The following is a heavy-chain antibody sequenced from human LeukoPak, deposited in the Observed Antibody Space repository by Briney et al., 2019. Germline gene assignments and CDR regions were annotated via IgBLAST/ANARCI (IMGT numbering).Heavy chain of an antibody. V-gene: IGHV3-53*05. CDR1: GFTINNNY. D-gene: IGHD1-26*01. CDR2: IYSDYST. Sequence: GGSLRLSCAASGFTINNNYMSWVRQAPGKGLEWVSVIYSDYSTYYADSVKGRFTISRDNSNNTLFLQMNSLRPEDTAIYYCARHPGDFTGIVNYYYMDVWGKGTTVTVSS. CDR3: ARHPGDFTGIVNYYYMDV. J-gene: IGHJ6*03.